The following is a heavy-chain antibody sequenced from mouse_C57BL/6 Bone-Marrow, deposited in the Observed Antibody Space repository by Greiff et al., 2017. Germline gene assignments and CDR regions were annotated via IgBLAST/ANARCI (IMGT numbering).Heavy chain of an antibody. J-gene: IGHJ2*01. D-gene: IGHD1-1*01. CDR2: INPYNGGT. CDR3: ARLTITTVVAPNYFDY. Sequence: DVKLQESGPVLVKPGASVKMSCKASGYTFTDYYMNWVKQSHGKSLEWIGVINPYNGGTSYNQKFKGKATLTVDKSSSTAYMELNSLTSEDSAVYYCARLTITTVVAPNYFDYGGQGTTLTVSS. V-gene: IGHV1-19*01. CDR1: GYTFTDYY.